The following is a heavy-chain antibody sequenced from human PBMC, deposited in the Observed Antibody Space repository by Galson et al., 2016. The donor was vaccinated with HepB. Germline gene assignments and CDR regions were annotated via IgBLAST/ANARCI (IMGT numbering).Heavy chain of an antibody. Sequence: SVKVSCKASGYTFTSYYIHWVRRAPGQGLEWMGNITSRGGSRKYAHKFQGRLTVTEDTSTTTAFMELSSLISEDTAIYYCVRDGEAVGRTGDFWGQGTLVTVSS. D-gene: IGHD2-21*01. CDR3: VRDGEAVGRTGDF. V-gene: IGHV1-46*01. CDR2: ITSRGGSR. CDR1: GYTFTSYY. J-gene: IGHJ4*02.